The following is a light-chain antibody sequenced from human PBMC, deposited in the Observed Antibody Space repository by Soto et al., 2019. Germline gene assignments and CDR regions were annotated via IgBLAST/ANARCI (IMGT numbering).Light chain of an antibody. Sequence: EIVLTQSPATLSLSPGERATLSCRASQSVSSYLAWYQQKPGQAPRLLIYDASNRATGIPARFSGSGSATDFTLAIRSLEPEDVAVYYCQQRSNWLSLTFGGGTKVEIK. CDR2: DAS. J-gene: IGKJ4*01. CDR1: QSVSSY. V-gene: IGKV3-11*01. CDR3: QQRSNWLSLT.